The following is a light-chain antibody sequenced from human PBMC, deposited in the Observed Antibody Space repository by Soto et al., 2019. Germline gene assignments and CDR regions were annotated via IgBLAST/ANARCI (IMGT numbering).Light chain of an antibody. CDR1: QSFSSSY. CDR2: GPS. V-gene: IGKV3-20*01. J-gene: IGKJ1*01. CDR3: QQYGTSSWT. Sequence: EIVLTQSPGTLSLSPGERATLSCRASQSFSSSYLAWYQQKPGQAPGLLISGPSTRATGIPDRFSGSGSGTDFTLTISRLEPDDFAVYYCQQYGTSSWTFGQGTKVEIK.